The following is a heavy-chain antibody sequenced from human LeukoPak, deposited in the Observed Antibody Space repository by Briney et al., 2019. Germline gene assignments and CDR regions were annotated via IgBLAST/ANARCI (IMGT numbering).Heavy chain of an antibody. CDR3: ASSRFYLVPAAAFDY. D-gene: IGHD2-2*01. CDR1: GYTFTGYY. Sequence: ASVKVSCKASGYTFTGYYMHWVRQAPGQGLEWMGWINPNSGGTNYAQKFQGRVTMTRDTSISTAYMELSRLRSDDTAVYYCASSRFYLVPAAAFDYWGQGTLVTVSS. J-gene: IGHJ4*02. CDR2: INPNSGGT. V-gene: IGHV1-2*02.